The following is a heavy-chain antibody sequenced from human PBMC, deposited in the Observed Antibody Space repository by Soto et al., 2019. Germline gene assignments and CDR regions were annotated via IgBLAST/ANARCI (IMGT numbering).Heavy chain of an antibody. V-gene: IGHV3-23*01. CDR2: LSGSGTST. D-gene: IGHD6-19*01. CDR3: AKATTNGGWFNPFDS. CDR1: GFSFVNYA. Sequence: GGSLRLSCAASGFSFVNYAMNWVRQAPGQGLEWVSGLSGSGTSTYYADSVKGRFTISRDNSRDKLFLQMNSLTADDTAVYYCAKATTNGGWFNPFDSWGQGALVTVSS. J-gene: IGHJ4*02.